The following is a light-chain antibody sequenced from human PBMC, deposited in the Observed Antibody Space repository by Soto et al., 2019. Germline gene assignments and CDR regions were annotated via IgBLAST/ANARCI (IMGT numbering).Light chain of an antibody. V-gene: IGKV2-28*01. CDR1: QSLLHSNGYNY. J-gene: IGKJ1*01. Sequence: DLVMTQSPLSLPVTPGEPASISCRSTQSLLHSNGYNYLNWYLQKPGQSPQLLIYLGSDRSSGVPDRFSGSGSGTDFTLTISRLEPEDFAVYYCQLLWTFGQGTKVDI. CDR2: LGS. CDR3: QLLWT.